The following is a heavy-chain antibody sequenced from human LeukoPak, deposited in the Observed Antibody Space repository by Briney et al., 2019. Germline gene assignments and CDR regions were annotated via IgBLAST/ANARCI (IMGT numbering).Heavy chain of an antibody. J-gene: IGHJ4*02. CDR3: ARHRSYGDIDY. V-gene: IGHV4-59*08. CDR1: GGSISSYY. Sequence: SETLSLTCTVSGGSISSYYWSWIRQPPGKGLVWIGYIYYSGSTNYNPSLKSRVTISVDTSKNQFSLKLSSVTAADTAVYYCARHRSYGDIDYWGQGTLVTVSS. D-gene: IGHD4-17*01. CDR2: IYYSGST.